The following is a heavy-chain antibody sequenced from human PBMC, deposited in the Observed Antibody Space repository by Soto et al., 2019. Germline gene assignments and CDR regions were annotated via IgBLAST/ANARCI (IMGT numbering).Heavy chain of an antibody. D-gene: IGHD2-15*01. J-gene: IGHJ6*02. Sequence: EVQLVESGGGLVKPGGSLRLSCAASGFTFSSYSMNWVRQAPGKGLEWVSSISSSSSYIYYADSVKGRFTISRDNAKNSLYLQMNSLRAEDTAVYYFARDQVASGPDYYYYYGMDVWGQGTTVTVSS. V-gene: IGHV3-21*01. CDR2: ISSSSSYI. CDR3: ARDQVASGPDYYYYYGMDV. CDR1: GFTFSSYS.